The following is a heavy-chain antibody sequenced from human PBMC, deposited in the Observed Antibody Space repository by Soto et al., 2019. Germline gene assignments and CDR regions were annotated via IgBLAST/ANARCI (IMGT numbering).Heavy chain of an antibody. J-gene: IGHJ4*02. CDR2: ISGSGGST. Sequence: EVQLLESGGGLVQPGGSLRLSCAASGFTFSSYAMNWVRQAPGKGLEWVSVISGSGGSTYYADSVKGRFTISRDNSKNTLYLQMNNLRAEDTAVYYCANRNYGSEFDYWGQGTLVTVSS. V-gene: IGHV3-23*01. CDR1: GFTFSSYA. CDR3: ANRNYGSEFDY. D-gene: IGHD3-10*01.